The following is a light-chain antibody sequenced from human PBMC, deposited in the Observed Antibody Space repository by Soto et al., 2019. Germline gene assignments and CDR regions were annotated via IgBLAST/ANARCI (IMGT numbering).Light chain of an antibody. CDR2: WAS. Sequence: DIVMTQSPLSLPVTPGEPASISCRSSQSLLASDGNNYLDWYLQKPGQSPKLLIYWASTRESGVPDRFSGSGSGTGFTLTIRSLQTEDVAVYYCKQYFTTPITVGKGTRREIK. J-gene: IGKJ5*01. V-gene: IGKV2-28*01. CDR1: QSLLASDGNNY. CDR3: KQYFTTPIT.